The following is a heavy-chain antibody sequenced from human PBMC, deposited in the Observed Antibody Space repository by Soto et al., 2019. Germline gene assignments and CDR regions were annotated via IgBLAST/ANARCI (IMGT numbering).Heavy chain of an antibody. CDR2: IIPFLNIA. Sequence: QVQLVQSGAEVKKPGSSVEVSCKASGGTFSRHTISWVRQAPGQGLEWMGRIIPFLNIANYAQKFQDRVTITADRSTSTAYIELSSLRSEDTAVYYCARGPTYRSGTYYLKWGQGTLVTVSS. D-gene: IGHD3-10*01. J-gene: IGHJ4*02. CDR3: ARGPTYRSGTYYLK. V-gene: IGHV1-69*02. CDR1: GGTFSRHT.